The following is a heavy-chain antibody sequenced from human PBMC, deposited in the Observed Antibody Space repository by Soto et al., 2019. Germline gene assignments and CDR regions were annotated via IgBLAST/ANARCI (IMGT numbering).Heavy chain of an antibody. Sequence: EVQLVESVGGLVPPGGSLRLSCAASGFTFSTYSMNWVRQAPGKGLEWVSFISSTGETTYYADSVKGRLTISRDNAKNSLFLQMNSLTAEDTAVYYCARDVRLPDYWGQGTLVTVSS. CDR1: GFTFSTYS. V-gene: IGHV3-48*01. CDR2: ISSTGETT. CDR3: ARDVRLPDY. D-gene: IGHD3-10*02. J-gene: IGHJ4*02.